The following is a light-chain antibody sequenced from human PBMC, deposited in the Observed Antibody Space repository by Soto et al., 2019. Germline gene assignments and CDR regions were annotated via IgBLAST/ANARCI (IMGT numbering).Light chain of an antibody. CDR1: QSVSSSY. V-gene: IGKV3D-7*01. J-gene: IGKJ2*01. Sequence: PGERVTLSCRASQSVSSSYLTWYQQKPGQAPRLLIYGASTRATSIPARFSGSGSGTDFTLTISSLQPEDFAVYYCQQDYNLRAYTFGQGTKLEIK. CDR2: GAS. CDR3: QQDYNLRAYT.